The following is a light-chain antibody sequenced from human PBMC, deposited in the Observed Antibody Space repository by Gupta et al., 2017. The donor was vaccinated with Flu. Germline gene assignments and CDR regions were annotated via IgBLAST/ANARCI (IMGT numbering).Light chain of an antibody. Sequence: SVLTRSPGTLSLSPGERATLSCRASQSVSSSYLAWYQQKPGQAPRLRIYRASSRATGIPVRFSGSGSGTDLTLTISRLEPEDFAVYYCQQYGSSPPPTFGQGTRLEIK. CDR3: QQYGSSPPPT. CDR1: QSVSSSY. CDR2: RAS. J-gene: IGKJ5*01. V-gene: IGKV3-20*01.